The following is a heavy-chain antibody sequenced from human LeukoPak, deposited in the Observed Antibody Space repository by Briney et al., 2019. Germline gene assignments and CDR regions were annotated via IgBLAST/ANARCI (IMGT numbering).Heavy chain of an antibody. CDR1: GDSISSGDYY. V-gene: IGHV4-61*02. Sequence: SETLSLTCTVSGDSISSGDYYWSWIRQPAGKGLEWIGRISSSGSTNYNPSLRSRVTIPVDTSKNQFSLKLSSVTAADTAVYFCARGPYSYDSSGAFDVWGQGTMVTVSS. CDR2: ISSSGST. CDR3: ARGPYSYDSSGAFDV. D-gene: IGHD3-22*01. J-gene: IGHJ3*01.